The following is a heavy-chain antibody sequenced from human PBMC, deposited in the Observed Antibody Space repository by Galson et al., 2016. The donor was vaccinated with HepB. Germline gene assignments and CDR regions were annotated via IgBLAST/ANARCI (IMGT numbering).Heavy chain of an antibody. CDR2: ISWKSGGS. CDR3: AKDTTRGWGSEDY. CDR1: GFTFDDYA. V-gene: IGHV3-9*01. J-gene: IGHJ4*02. D-gene: IGHD3-16*01. Sequence: ASGFTFDDYAMHWVRHAPGKKREWVEGISWKSGGSEDAESVKGRCTISTPNAKNSLYLHMNSLRVEDTAMYFCAKDTTRGWGSEDYWGQGTLVTVSS.